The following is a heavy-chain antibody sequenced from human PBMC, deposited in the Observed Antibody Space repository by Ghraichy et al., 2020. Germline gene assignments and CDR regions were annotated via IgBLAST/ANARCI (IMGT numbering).Heavy chain of an antibody. V-gene: IGHV4-34*01. CDR1: GGSFSIYS. Sequence: GSLSLTCDVNGGSFSIYSAVWIRQAPGKGLEWIGEVTHTGTTNYNPSLRSHVTMSLDTSKEHFSLKMTSLTAADTAVYYCARGSDYHYFMDLWGQGTTVRISS. CDR3: ARGSDYHYFMDL. J-gene: IGHJ6*03. CDR2: VTHTGTT. D-gene: IGHD4/OR15-4a*01.